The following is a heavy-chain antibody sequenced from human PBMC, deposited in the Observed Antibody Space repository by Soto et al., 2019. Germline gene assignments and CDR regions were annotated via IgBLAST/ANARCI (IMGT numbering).Heavy chain of an antibody. CDR3: AKDAGWLHLY. V-gene: IGHV3-23*01. CDR1: GFSISTSG. CDR2: VRSSGGIT. J-gene: IGHJ4*02. D-gene: IGHD5-12*01. Sequence: EVQLLESGGGLAQPGGSLRLSCAASGFSISTSGMSWVRQAPGKGLEWISAVRSSGGITYYTESVKGRFTISRDNSNTTLYLQMNSLRAEDTAVYYCAKDAGWLHLYWGQGTLVTVSS.